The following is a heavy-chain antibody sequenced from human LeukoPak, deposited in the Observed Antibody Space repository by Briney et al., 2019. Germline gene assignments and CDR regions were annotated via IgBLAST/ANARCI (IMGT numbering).Heavy chain of an antibody. D-gene: IGHD3-22*01. CDR1: GGSISSYY. CDR3: ACSGTMIVRRDAFDI. CDR2: IYTSGST. V-gene: IGHV4-4*07. J-gene: IGHJ3*02. Sequence: SETLSLTCTVSGGSISSYYWSWIRQPAGKGLEWIGRIYTSGSTNYNPSLKSRVTMSVDTSKNQFSLKLSSVTAAAAAVYYCACSGTMIVRRDAFDIWGQGTMVTVSS.